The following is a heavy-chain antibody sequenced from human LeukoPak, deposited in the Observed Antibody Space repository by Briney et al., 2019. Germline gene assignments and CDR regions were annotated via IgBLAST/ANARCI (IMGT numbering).Heavy chain of an antibody. V-gene: IGHV4-34*01. Sequence: PSETLSLTCGVYGGSFSGYYWSWIRQPPGKGLEWIGEINHSGSTNYNPSLKSRVTISVDTSKNQFSLKLSSVTAADTAVYHCARFGSLRLGELSLGDYWGQGTLVTVSS. CDR2: INHSGST. D-gene: IGHD3-16*02. CDR3: ARFGSLRLGELSLGDY. J-gene: IGHJ4*02. CDR1: GGSFSGYY.